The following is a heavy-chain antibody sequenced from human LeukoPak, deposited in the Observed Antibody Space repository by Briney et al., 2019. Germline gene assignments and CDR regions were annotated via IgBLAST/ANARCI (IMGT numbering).Heavy chain of an antibody. V-gene: IGHV1-69*05. J-gene: IGHJ4*02. Sequence: SVKVSCKASGGTFSSYAISWVRQAPGQGLEWMGGIIPIFGTANYAQKFLGRVTITTDESTSTAYMELSSLRSEDTAVSYCARGDGSGVAATYDYWGQGTLVTVSS. D-gene: IGHD2-15*01. CDR3: ARGDGSGVAATYDY. CDR2: IIPIFGTA. CDR1: GGTFSSYA.